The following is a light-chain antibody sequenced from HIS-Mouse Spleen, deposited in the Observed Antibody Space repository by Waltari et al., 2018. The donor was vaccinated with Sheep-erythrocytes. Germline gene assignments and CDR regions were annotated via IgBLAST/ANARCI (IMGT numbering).Light chain of an antibody. J-gene: IGLJ3*02. CDR2: SNN. Sequence: QSVLTQPPSASGTPGQRVTISCSVSSSNIGSNTVNWYQQLPGTAPKLLIYSNNKRPSGVPDRFSGSKSGTSASLAISGLQSEDEADYYCAAWDDSLNGPVFGGGTKLTVL. CDR1: SSNIGSNT. CDR3: AAWDDSLNGPV. V-gene: IGLV1-44*01.